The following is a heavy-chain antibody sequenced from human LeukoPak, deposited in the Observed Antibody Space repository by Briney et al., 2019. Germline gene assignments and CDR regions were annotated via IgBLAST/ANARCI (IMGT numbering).Heavy chain of an antibody. CDR1: GGSLNPYY. Sequence: SETLSLTCAVYGGSLNPYYWSWIRQSPGKGLEWIGEIYHSGSTNHNPSLKSRVTMSIGTSKNQLSLKMYSVTAADTAVYYCARGWAGHDILTGYPRTYYFDYWGQGILVTVSS. J-gene: IGHJ4*02. D-gene: IGHD3-9*01. CDR3: ARGWAGHDILTGYPRTYYFDY. V-gene: IGHV4-34*01. CDR2: IYHSGST.